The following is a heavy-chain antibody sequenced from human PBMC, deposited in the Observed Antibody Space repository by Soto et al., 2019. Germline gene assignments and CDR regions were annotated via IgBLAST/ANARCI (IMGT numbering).Heavy chain of an antibody. CDR3: ARGATVTQYDY. CDR1: GVSVSSGSFY. V-gene: IGHV4-61*01. CDR2: GPYSGTT. D-gene: IGHD4-17*01. Sequence: PSETLSLTCTVSGVSVSSGSFYWAWIRPPPGKGLEWIGFGPYSGTTNYKPSLKSRVTISVDTSRSQLSLKVSSLTAADTAVYYCARGATVTQYDYWGQGTLVTVSS. J-gene: IGHJ4*02.